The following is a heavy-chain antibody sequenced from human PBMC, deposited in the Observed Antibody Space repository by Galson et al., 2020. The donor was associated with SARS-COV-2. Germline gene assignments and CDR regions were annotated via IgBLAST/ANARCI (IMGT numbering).Heavy chain of an antibody. Sequence: ASVKVSCKASGYTFTGYFMDWVRQAPGQGLEWMGRLNPNNGGTKYSQKFQGRVTMTRDTSISTAYMELTRLTSDDTAVYYCARVAESLAKDGYGFDPWGQGTLVTVSS. V-gene: IGHV1-2*06. CDR1: GYTFTGYF. CDR2: LNPNNGGT. CDR3: ARVAESLAKDGYGFDP. D-gene: IGHD5-18*01. J-gene: IGHJ5*02.